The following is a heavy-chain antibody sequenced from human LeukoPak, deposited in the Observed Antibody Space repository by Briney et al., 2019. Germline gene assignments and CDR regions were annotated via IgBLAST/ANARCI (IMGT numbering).Heavy chain of an antibody. J-gene: IGHJ4*02. Sequence: GSLRLSCVASGFAVGSNYMSWVRQAPGKGLEWVSLIYSGGAIRYADSVKGRFTISRDSSKNTLYLQMNSLRAEDTAVYYCARDSTSVGATDLDYWGQGTLVTVSS. V-gene: IGHV3-53*05. CDR2: IYSGGAI. D-gene: IGHD1-26*01. CDR3: ARDSTSVGATDLDY. CDR1: GFAVGSNY.